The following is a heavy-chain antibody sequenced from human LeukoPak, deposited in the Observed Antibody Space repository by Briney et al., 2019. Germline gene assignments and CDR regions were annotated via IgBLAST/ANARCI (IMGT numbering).Heavy chain of an antibody. CDR3: ANSPRSSWQSDNWFDP. CDR2: INHSGST. J-gene: IGHJ5*02. CDR1: GGSFSGYY. D-gene: IGHD6-13*01. Sequence: PSETLSLTCAVYGGSFSGYYWSWIRQPPGKGLEWIGEINHSGSTSYNPSLKSRVTISVDTSKNQFSLKLSSVTAADTAVYYCANSPRSSWQSDNWFDPWGQGTLVTVSS. V-gene: IGHV4-34*01.